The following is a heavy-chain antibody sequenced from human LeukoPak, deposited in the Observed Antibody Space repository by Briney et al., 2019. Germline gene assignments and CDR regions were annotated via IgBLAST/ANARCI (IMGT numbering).Heavy chain of an antibody. D-gene: IGHD2/OR15-2a*01. Sequence: GESRKISCKGSGYSFTSYWIGWVRQMPGKGLEWMGIIYPGDSGTRYSPCFQGQVTISADKFISTAYMQWSSLKASDTAISYCAGLGSFPEYFQRWGQGTLVTVSS. CDR2: IYPGDSGT. CDR1: GYSFTSYW. V-gene: IGHV5-51*01. J-gene: IGHJ1*01. CDR3: AGLGSFPEYFQR.